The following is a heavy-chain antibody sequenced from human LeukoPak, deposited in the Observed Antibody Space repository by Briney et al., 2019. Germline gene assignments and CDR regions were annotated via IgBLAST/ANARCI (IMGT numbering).Heavy chain of an antibody. Sequence: ASVTVSCKASGYTFTSYGISWVRQAPGQGLEWMGWISAHNGNTNYAQNLQGRATMTTDTSTSTAYMELRSLRFDDTAVYYCARTDLGDFRDYWGQGTLVTVSS. CDR1: GYTFTSYG. CDR2: ISAHNGNT. CDR3: ARTDLGDFRDY. D-gene: IGHD3-16*01. V-gene: IGHV1-18*01. J-gene: IGHJ4*02.